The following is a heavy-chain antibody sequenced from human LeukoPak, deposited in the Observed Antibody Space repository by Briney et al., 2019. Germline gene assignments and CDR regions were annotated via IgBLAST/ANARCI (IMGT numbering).Heavy chain of an antibody. D-gene: IGHD4-11*01. Sequence: GGSLRLSCAASGFTFSSYAMSWARQAPGKGLEWVSAISGSGGSTYYADSVKGRFTISRDNSKNTLYLQMNSLTAGDTAVYYCAKDGTTTVTFDYWGQGTLVTVSS. CDR1: GFTFSSYA. J-gene: IGHJ4*02. CDR2: ISGSGGST. CDR3: AKDGTTTVTFDY. V-gene: IGHV3-23*01.